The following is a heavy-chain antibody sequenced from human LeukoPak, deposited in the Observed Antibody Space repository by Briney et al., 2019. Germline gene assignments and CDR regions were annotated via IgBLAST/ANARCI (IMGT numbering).Heavy chain of an antibody. J-gene: IGHJ4*02. D-gene: IGHD3-10*01. CDR1: GFTFSNYA. V-gene: IGHV3-23*01. Sequence: GGSLRLSCAASGFTFSNYAVSWVRQAPGKGLEWVSAISGSGGSTYYADSVKGRFTISRDNSKNTLYLQMNSLRAEDTAVYYCAKDDAWLRFGEWSQGTLVTVSS. CDR3: AKDDAWLRFGE. CDR2: ISGSGGST.